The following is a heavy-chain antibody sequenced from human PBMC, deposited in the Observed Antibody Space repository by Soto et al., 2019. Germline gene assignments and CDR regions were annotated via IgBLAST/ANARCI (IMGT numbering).Heavy chain of an antibody. V-gene: IGHV4-31*03. D-gene: IGHD2-15*01. J-gene: IGHJ5*02. Sequence: PSETLSLTCTVSGGSISSGGYYWSWIRQHPGKGLEWIGYIYYSGSTYYNPSLKSRVTISVDTSKNQFSLKLSSVTAADTAVYYCARVVVVAADPDWSDPWGQGTLVTVSS. CDR1: GGSISSGGYY. CDR3: ARVVVVAADPDWSDP. CDR2: IYYSGST.